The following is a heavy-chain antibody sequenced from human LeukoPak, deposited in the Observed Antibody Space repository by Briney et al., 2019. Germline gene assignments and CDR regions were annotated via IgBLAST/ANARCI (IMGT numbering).Heavy chain of an antibody. CDR2: ISGSGGST. J-gene: IGHJ3*02. CDR3: ARGGSYLSAFDI. Sequence: GGSLRLSCAASGFTFSNYAMNWVRQAPGKGLEWVSTISGSGGSTYYADSVKGRFTNSRDNSKNTLYLQMNSLRAEDTAVYYCARGGSYLSAFDIWGQGTMVTVSS. V-gene: IGHV3-23*01. D-gene: IGHD1-26*01. CDR1: GFTFSNYA.